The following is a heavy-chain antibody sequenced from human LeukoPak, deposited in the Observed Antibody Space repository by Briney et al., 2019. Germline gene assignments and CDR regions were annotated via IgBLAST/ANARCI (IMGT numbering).Heavy chain of an antibody. V-gene: IGHV4-59*11. CDR2: IYYTGTT. CDR3: ARFSWGCSTASCYLTN. Sequence: PSETPSLTCTVGGGSLSGHYWGWIRQPPGKGQELVGHIYYTGTTFYNPSLNSRITITLDTSRNQFSLRLTSVIAADTAVYYCARFSWGCSTASCYLTNWGQGTLVTVSS. D-gene: IGHD2-2*01. CDR1: GGSLSGHY. J-gene: IGHJ4*02.